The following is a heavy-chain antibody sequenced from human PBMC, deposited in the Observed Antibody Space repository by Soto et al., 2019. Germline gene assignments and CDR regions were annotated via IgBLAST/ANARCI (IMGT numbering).Heavy chain of an antibody. CDR2: ISAYNGNT. D-gene: IGHD3-9*01. CDR1: GYTFTIYG. V-gene: IGHV1-18*01. J-gene: IGHJ5*02. CDR3: ARDQRYYDIFVPSGSLSSWFYL. Sequence: ASVKVSCKASGYTFTIYGISWVLQAPGEGLEWMGWISAYNGNTNYAQKLQGRVTMTTDTSTSTAYMELRSLRSDDTAVYYCARDQRYYDIFVPSGSLSSWFYLCAKGNLVIVSS.